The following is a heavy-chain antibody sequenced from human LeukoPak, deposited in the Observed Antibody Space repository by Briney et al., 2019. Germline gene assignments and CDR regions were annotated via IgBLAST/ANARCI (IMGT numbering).Heavy chain of an antibody. CDR1: GFTFSSYS. Sequence: GGSLRLSCAASGFTFSSYSMNWVRQAPGKGLEWVSSISSSSSYIYYADSVKGRFTISRDNAKNSLYLQMNSLRAEDTAVYYFARGPLVIYSSGWYCWFDPWGQGTLVTVSS. J-gene: IGHJ5*02. CDR2: ISSSSSYI. D-gene: IGHD6-19*01. V-gene: IGHV3-21*01. CDR3: ARGPLVIYSSGWYCWFDP.